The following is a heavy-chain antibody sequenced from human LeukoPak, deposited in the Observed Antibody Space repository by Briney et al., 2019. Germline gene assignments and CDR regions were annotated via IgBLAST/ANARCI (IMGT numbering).Heavy chain of an antibody. CDR2: ISGSGGST. J-gene: IGHJ5*01. D-gene: IGHD2-2*01. CDR1: GFSFSSYA. V-gene: IGHV3-23*01. Sequence: GGSLRLSCAASGFSFSSYAMSWVRQAPGKGLVWVSTISGSGGSTYYADSVKGRFTISRDNSKNTLYLQMNSLRAEDTAVYYCAKVVLGYCSSPSCYRFDSWGQGTLVTVSS. CDR3: AKVVLGYCSSPSCYRFDS.